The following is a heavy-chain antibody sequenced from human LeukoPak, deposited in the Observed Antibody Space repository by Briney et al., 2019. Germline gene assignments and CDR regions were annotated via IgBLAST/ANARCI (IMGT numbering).Heavy chain of an antibody. D-gene: IGHD2-15*01. V-gene: IGHV2-5*02. J-gene: IGHJ3*02. CDR3: AHSPHHVGYCSGGSCRWSIAFDI. CDR2: IYWDDDK. CDR1: GFSLSTSGVG. Sequence: SGPTLVKPTQTLTLTCTFSGFSLSTSGVGVGWIRQPPGKALEWLALIYWDDDKRYSPSLKSRLTITKDTSKNQVVLTMTNMDPVETATYYCAHSPHHVGYCSGGSCRWSIAFDIWGQGTMVTVSS.